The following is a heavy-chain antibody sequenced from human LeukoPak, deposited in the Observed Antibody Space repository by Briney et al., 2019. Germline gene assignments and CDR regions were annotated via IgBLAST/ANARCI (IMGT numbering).Heavy chain of an antibody. CDR1: GYTFDKFY. V-gene: IGHV1-2*07. CDR3: SRDEGRTYTQLDY. CDR2: IYGNDGSP. Sequence: ASVNVSCKASGYTFDKFYIHWVRQAPRQGPEWMGWIYGNDGSPQLGTMSQGGVTITRVTANRTVFTDMRGLGPDAPASYYCSRDEGRTYTQLDYWGQGTLVTVSS. D-gene: IGHD2-2*02. J-gene: IGHJ4*02.